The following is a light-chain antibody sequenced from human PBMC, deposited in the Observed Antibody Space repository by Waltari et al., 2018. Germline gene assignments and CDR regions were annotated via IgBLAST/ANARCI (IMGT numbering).Light chain of an antibody. Sequence: SCRASQRVSRWLAWSQQKPSQPPRLLIYGASSRSNGIPDRFSGSGSGTDFSLTISRLEPEDSAVYYCQKYGTLPATFGQGTKVEVK. CDR1: QRVSRW. CDR2: GAS. J-gene: IGKJ1*01. CDR3: QKYGTLPAT. V-gene: IGKV3-20*01.